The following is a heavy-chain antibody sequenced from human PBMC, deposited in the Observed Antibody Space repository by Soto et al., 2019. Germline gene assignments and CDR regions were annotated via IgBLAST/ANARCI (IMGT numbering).Heavy chain of an antibody. V-gene: IGHV3-74*01. Sequence: EVQLVESGGGLIQPGGSLRLSCAASGFTFSSYWMHWFRQTPGKGLVWVSRLDREGSDTAYADSVKGRFTISRDNAKNTLYLQMNSLRAEDTAVYYCARATTTVTTRPTLGYWGQGTLVTVSS. CDR2: LDREGSDT. J-gene: IGHJ4*02. D-gene: IGHD4-17*01. CDR3: ARATTTVTTRPTLGY. CDR1: GFTFSSYW.